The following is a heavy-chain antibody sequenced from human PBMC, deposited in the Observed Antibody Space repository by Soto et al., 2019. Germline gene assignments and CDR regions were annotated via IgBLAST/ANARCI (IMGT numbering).Heavy chain of an antibody. CDR1: GGTFSSYA. D-gene: IGHD4-4*01. J-gene: IGHJ6*02. Sequence: SVKVSCKASGGTFSSYAISWVRQAPGQGLEWMGGIIPIFGTANYAQKFQGRVTITADESTSTAYMELSSLRSEDTAVYYCASSNYAQSYTYGMDVWGQGTTVTVSS. CDR2: IIPIFGTA. CDR3: ASSNYAQSYTYGMDV. V-gene: IGHV1-69*13.